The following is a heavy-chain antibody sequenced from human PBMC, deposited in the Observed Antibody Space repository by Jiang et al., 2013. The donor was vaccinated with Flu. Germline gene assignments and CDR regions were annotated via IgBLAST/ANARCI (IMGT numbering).Heavy chain of an antibody. J-gene: IGHJ4*02. CDR2: IWYDGSNK. CDR3: ARDEPSGSYSSVLYY. D-gene: IGHD1-26*01. Sequence: VQLLESGGGVVQPGRSLRLSCAASGFTFSSYGMHWVRQAPGKGLEWVAVIWYDGSNKYYADSVKGRFTISRDNSKNTLYLQMNSLRAEDTAVYYCARDEPSGSYSSVLYYWGQGTLVTV. CDR1: GFTFSSYG. V-gene: IGHV3-33*01.